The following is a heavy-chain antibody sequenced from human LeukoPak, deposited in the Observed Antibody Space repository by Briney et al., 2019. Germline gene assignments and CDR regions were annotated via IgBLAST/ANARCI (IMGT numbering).Heavy chain of an antibody. J-gene: IGHJ6*02. Sequence: PGGSLRLSCAASGFTFSSYGMHWVRQAPGKGLEWVAVIWYDGSNKYYADSVKGRFTISRDNSKNTLYLQMNSLRAEDTAVYYCAKRGAAGGPTYYYYGMDVWGQGTTVTVSS. CDR3: AKRGAAGGPTYYYYGMDV. V-gene: IGHV3-33*06. CDR2: IWYDGSNK. D-gene: IGHD1-1*01. CDR1: GFTFSSYG.